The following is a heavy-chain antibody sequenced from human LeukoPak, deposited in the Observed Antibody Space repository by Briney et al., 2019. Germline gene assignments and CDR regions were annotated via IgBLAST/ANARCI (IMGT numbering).Heavy chain of an antibody. J-gene: IGHJ4*02. Sequence: SETLSLTCTVSGGSLSSYYWSWLRQPAGKGLEWIGRIYTSGSTNYNPSLKSRVTMSVDTSKNQFSLKLSSVTAADTAVYYCAREYDFWSGYPGFDYWGQGTLVTVSS. V-gene: IGHV4-4*07. D-gene: IGHD3-3*01. CDR2: IYTSGST. CDR1: GGSLSSYY. CDR3: AREYDFWSGYPGFDY.